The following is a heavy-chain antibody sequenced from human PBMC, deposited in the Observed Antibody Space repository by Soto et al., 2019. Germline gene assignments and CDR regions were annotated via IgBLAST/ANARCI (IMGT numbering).Heavy chain of an antibody. Sequence: EVQLVESGGGLVQPGGSLRLSCAASGFTFSSYSMNWVRQAPGKGLEWVSYISSSSSTIYYADSVKGRFTISRDNAKNSLYLQMNSLRDEDTAVYYCARDPVVVVTAMSQTPVENWFDPWGQGTLVTVSS. V-gene: IGHV3-48*02. CDR1: GFTFSSYS. D-gene: IGHD2-21*02. J-gene: IGHJ5*02. CDR3: ARDPVVVVTAMSQTPVENWFDP. CDR2: ISSSSSTI.